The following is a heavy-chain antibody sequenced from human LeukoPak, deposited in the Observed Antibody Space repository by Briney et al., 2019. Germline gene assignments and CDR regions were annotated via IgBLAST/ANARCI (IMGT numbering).Heavy chain of an antibody. CDR1: GFTFSSYG. V-gene: IGHV3-30*02. Sequence: PGGSLRLSCAASGFTFSSYGMHWVRQAPGKGLEWVAFIRYDGSNKYYADSVKGRFTISRDNSKNTLYLQMNSLRAEDTAVYYCAKDRTLWLFQDYWGQGTLVTVSS. CDR2: IRYDGSNK. D-gene: IGHD3-16*01. J-gene: IGHJ4*02. CDR3: AKDRTLWLFQDY.